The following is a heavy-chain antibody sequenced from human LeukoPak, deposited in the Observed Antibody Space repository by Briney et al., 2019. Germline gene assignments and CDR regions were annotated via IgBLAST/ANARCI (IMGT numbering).Heavy chain of an antibody. Sequence: GASVKVSCKASGGTFSNSAISWVRQAPGQGLEWMGGIIPIFGTANYAQRFQGRVTITADESTTTAYMEVSSLRSDDTAVYYCARSYVREQMPGDAFDIWGQGTMVTVSS. V-gene: IGHV1-69*13. CDR2: IIPIFGTA. CDR1: GGTFSNSA. CDR3: ARSYVREQMPGDAFDI. D-gene: IGHD3-10*02. J-gene: IGHJ3*02.